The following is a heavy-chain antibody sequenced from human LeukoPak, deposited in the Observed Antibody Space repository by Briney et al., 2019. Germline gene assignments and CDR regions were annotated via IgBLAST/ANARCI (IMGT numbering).Heavy chain of an antibody. D-gene: IGHD2-21*02. Sequence: SQTLSLTCAVYGGSFSGYYWSWIRQPPGKGLEWIGEINHSGSTNYNPSLKSRVTISVDTSKNQLSLKLSSVTAADTAVYYCARGPSIVVVTASISCAFDIWGQGTMVTVSS. CDR1: GGSFSGYY. CDR3: ARGPSIVVVTASISCAFDI. CDR2: INHSGST. V-gene: IGHV4-34*01. J-gene: IGHJ3*02.